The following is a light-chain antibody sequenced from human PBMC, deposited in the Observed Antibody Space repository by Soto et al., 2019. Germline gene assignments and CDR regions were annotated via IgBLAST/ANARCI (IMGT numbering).Light chain of an antibody. V-gene: IGLV1-40*01. CDR1: SNIGAAYD. J-gene: IGLJ3*02. Sequence: QSVLAQPPSVSGAPGQRVTISCSNIGAAYDVHWYQQLPGTAPKLPIFGNSRRPSGVPDRFSGAKSGTSASLAITGLQAEDEADYYCQSYDRNLRGWVFGGGTKLTVL. CDR3: QSYDRNLRGWV. CDR2: GNS.